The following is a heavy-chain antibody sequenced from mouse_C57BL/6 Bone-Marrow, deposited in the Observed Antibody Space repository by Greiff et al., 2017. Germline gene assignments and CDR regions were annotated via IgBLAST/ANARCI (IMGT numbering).Heavy chain of an antibody. CDR1: GYTFTNYW. Sequence: QVQLQQSGAELVRPGTSVKMSCKASGYTFTNYWIGWAKQRPGHGLEWIGDIYPGGGYTNSNEKFKGKATLTADKSSSTAYMQFSRLTSEDSAIYYCARSNWDVDFDYWGQGTTLTVSS. V-gene: IGHV1-63*01. CDR3: ARSNWDVDFDY. D-gene: IGHD4-1*02. J-gene: IGHJ2*01. CDR2: IYPGGGYT.